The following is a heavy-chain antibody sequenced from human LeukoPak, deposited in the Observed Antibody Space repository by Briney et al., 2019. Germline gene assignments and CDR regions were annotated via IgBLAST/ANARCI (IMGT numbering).Heavy chain of an antibody. CDR1: GGSVSSGSYY. Sequence: PPETLSLTCTVSGGSVSSGSYYWSWIRQPPGKGLEWIGYIYQSGGTNYNPSLKSRVTISVDTSKNQFSLRLSSVIAADTAVYYCARDGDYWGQGTLVTVSS. V-gene: IGHV4-61*01. CDR2: IYQSGGT. J-gene: IGHJ4*02. CDR3: ARDGDY.